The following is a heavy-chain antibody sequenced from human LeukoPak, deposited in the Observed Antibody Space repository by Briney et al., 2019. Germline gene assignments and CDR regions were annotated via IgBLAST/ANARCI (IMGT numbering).Heavy chain of an antibody. V-gene: IGHV1-69*13. J-gene: IGHJ5*02. Sequence: ASVKVSCKASGGTFSSHAISWVRRAPGQGLEWMGGIIPTFGTSNYAQKFQGRVTITADESTSTAYMELSSLRSEDTAVYYCARVYCSSTSCAPDNWFDPWGQGTLVTVSS. CDR3: ARVYCSSTSCAPDNWFDP. CDR1: GGTFSSHA. CDR2: IIPTFGTS. D-gene: IGHD2-2*01.